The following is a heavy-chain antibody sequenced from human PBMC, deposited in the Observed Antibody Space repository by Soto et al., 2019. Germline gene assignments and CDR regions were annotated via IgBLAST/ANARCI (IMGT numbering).Heavy chain of an antibody. CDR3: ARELDKGYCSGGSCYSRSKRGGFDP. D-gene: IGHD2-15*01. CDR2: ISSSSSTI. Sequence: PGGSLRLSCAASGFTFSSYSMNWVRQAPGKGLEWVSYISSSSSTIYYADSVKGRFTISRDNAKNSLYLQMNSLRAEDTAVYYCARELDKGYCSGGSCYSRSKRGGFDPWGQGTLVTVS. CDR1: GFTFSSYS. J-gene: IGHJ5*02. V-gene: IGHV3-48*01.